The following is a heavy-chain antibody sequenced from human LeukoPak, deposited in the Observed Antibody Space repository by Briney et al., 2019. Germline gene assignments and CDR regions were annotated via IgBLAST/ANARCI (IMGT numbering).Heavy chain of an antibody. D-gene: IGHD3-10*01. V-gene: IGHV1-2*02. J-gene: IGHJ3*01. CDR3: ASGDYSGTKPDPIDV. Sequence: EASVKVSCKASGYTFTDYYIHWVRQAPGQGLEWMGCITPNSDDTDYAQKFQGRVTMTRDTSINTAYMEVTSLISDDTAVYYCASGDYSGTKPDPIDVWGQGTMVTVSS. CDR1: GYTFTDYY. CDR2: ITPNSDDT.